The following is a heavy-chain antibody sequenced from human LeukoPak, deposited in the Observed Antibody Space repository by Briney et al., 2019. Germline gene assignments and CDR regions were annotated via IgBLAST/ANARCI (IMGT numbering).Heavy chain of an antibody. CDR1: GFIFSSYW. Sequence: GGSLRLSCAASGFIFSSYWMSWVRQAPGKGLEWVANIKLDGSEKSYVDSVKGRFTISRDNAKNSLYLQMNSLRVEDTAVYYCARDGPVATINCWGQGTLVTVSS. J-gene: IGHJ4*02. D-gene: IGHD5-12*01. CDR3: ARDGPVATINC. V-gene: IGHV3-7*01. CDR2: IKLDGSEK.